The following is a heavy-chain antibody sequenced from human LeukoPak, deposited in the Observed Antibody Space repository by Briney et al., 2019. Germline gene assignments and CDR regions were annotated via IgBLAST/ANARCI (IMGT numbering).Heavy chain of an antibody. V-gene: IGHV3-48*03. J-gene: IGHJ4*02. D-gene: IGHD6-19*01. CDR2: IASSGSTI. CDR3: AKAKYSSGWYYFDY. Sequence: PGGSLRLSCAASGFTFRRYEMNWVRQAPGKGLEWVSYIASSGSTIYYADSVKGRFTISRDNAKNSLYLQMNSLRAEDTAVYYCAKAKYSSGWYYFDYWGQGALVTVSS. CDR1: GFTFRRYE.